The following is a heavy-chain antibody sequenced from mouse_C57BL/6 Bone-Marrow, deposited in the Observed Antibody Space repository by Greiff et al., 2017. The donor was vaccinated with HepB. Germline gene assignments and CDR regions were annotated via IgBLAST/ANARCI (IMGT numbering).Heavy chain of an antibody. J-gene: IGHJ4*01. CDR2: INPNNGGT. D-gene: IGHD1-1*01. V-gene: IGHV1-18*01. CDR1: GYTFTDYN. Sequence: VQLQQSGPELVKPGASVKIPCKASGYTFTDYNMDWVKQSHGKSLEWIGDINPNNGGTIYNQKFKGKATLTVDKSSSTAYMELRSLTSEDTAVYYCARSVGSSFYYAMDYWGQGTSVTVSS. CDR3: ARSVGSSFYYAMDY.